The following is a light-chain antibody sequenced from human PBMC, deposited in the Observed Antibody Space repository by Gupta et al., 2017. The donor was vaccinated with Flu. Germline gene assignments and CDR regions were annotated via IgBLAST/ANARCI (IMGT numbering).Light chain of an antibody. Sequence: INCKSSRSVLYNSNNKNYLAWYQQKPRQPPKLRIYWASTRESGVPDRFSGGGSGTDFTLTISSLQTEDVAIYYCQQYYNWWSFGQGTKVEIK. V-gene: IGKV4-1*01. CDR1: RSVLYNSNNKNY. CDR2: WAS. CDR3: QQYYNWWS. J-gene: IGKJ1*01.